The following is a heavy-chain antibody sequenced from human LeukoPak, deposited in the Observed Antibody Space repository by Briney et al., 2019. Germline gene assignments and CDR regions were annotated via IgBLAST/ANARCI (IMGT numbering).Heavy chain of an antibody. CDR1: GGSISSSSYY. D-gene: IGHD3-3*01. V-gene: IGHV4-39*02. CDR3: AREYDFWSGHRYYFDY. J-gene: IGHJ4*02. CDR2: IYYSGST. Sequence: SETLSLTCTVSGGSISSSSYYWGWIRQPPGKGLEWIGSIYYSGSTYYNPSLKSRVTISVDTSKNQFSLKLSSMTAADTAVYYCAREYDFWSGHRYYFDYWGQGTLVTVSS.